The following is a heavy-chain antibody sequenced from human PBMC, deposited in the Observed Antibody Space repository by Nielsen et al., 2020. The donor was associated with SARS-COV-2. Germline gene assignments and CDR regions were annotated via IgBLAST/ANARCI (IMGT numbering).Heavy chain of an antibody. Sequence: SETLSLTCTVSDGSITSYYWSWIRQTPGKGLEWIGYIYYSGSTNYNPSLKSRVTISLDTSKNQLSLKLNSVTAADTAMYYCARLRSDSSGYSPFDYWGQGTLVTVSS. CDR1: DGSITSYY. J-gene: IGHJ4*02. CDR2: IYYSGST. CDR3: ARLRSDSSGYSPFDY. V-gene: IGHV4-59*08. D-gene: IGHD3-22*01.